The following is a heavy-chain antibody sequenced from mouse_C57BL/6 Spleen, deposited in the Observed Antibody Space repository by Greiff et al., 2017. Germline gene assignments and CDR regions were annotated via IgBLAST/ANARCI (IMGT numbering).Heavy chain of an antibody. J-gene: IGHJ4*01. V-gene: IGHV1-4*01. CDR2: IHPSSGYT. CDR3: ARSLYDSSSYYAMDY. CDR1: GYTFTSYT. Sequence: QVQLQQSGAELARPGASVKMSCKASGYTFTSYTMHWVKQRPGQGLEWIGYIHPSSGYTKYNQKFKDKATLTADKSSSTAYMQLGSLTSEDSAVYYCARSLYDSSSYYAMDYWGQGTSVTVSS. D-gene: IGHD1-1*01.